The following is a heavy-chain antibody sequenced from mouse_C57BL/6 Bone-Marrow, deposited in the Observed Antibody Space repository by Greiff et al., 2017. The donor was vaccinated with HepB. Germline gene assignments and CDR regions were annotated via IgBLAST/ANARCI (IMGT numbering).Heavy chain of an antibody. CDR3: VRDYGSSLYYAMDY. V-gene: IGHV10-3*01. D-gene: IGHD1-1*01. J-gene: IGHJ4*01. CDR1: GFTFNTYA. CDR2: IRSKSSNYAT. Sequence: EVKVVESGGGLVQPKGSLKLSCAASGFTFNTYAMHWVRQAPGKGLEWVARIRSKSSNYATYYADSVKDRFTISRDDSQSMLYLQMNNLKTEDTSMYYVVRDYGSSLYYAMDYWGQGTSVTVSS.